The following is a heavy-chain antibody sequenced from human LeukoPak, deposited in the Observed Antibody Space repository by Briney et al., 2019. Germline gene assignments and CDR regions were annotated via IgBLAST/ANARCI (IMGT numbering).Heavy chain of an antibody. CDR1: GFTFSNYW. Sequence: GGSLRLSCAASGFTFSNYWMSWVRKAPGKGLEWVANIMPDGSGKYYVDSVKGRFIISRDNTENSLFLQMNSLRPEDTAAYYCARWFQDSSGYYLDYWGQGTLVTVSS. J-gene: IGHJ4*02. D-gene: IGHD3-22*01. CDR3: ARWFQDSSGYYLDY. CDR2: IMPDGSGK. V-gene: IGHV3-7*01.